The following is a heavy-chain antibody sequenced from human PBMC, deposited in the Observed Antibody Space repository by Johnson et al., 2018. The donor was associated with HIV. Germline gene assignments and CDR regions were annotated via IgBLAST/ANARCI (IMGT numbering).Heavy chain of an antibody. J-gene: IGHJ3*02. CDR1: GFTVSSNY. Sequence: MQLVESGGGLVQPGGSLRLSCAASGFTVSSNYMSWVRQAPGKGLEWVSVIYSGGSTYYADSVKGRFTIYRDNAKNSLYLQMNSLTAADTAVYYCARRALHYDVLTDYPVAANAFDIWGQGTMVTVSS. V-gene: IGHV3-66*01. D-gene: IGHD3-9*01. CDR3: ARRALHYDVLTDYPVAANAFDI. CDR2: IYSGGST.